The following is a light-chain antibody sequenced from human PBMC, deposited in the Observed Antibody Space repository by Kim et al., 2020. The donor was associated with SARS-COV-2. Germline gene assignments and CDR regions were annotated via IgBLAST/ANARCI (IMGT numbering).Light chain of an antibody. J-gene: IGKJ1*01. V-gene: IGKV3-15*01. CDR1: QSISSS. CDR3: QRYDTWPWA. Sequence: EIVMTQSPATLSVSPGERVTLSCRASQSISSSLAWYQHKPGQPPRLLIYDAFNRATGVPARFSVSGSGTEFTLTISSLQSEDFAVYYCQRYDTWPWAFGQGTKVDIK. CDR2: DAF.